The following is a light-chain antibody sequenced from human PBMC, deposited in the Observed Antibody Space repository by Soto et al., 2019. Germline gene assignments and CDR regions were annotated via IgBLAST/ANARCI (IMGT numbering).Light chain of an antibody. CDR1: ETINTW. CDR2: DAS. CDR3: QQYSTYPLT. Sequence: DIQMTQSPSSLSVSVGDRVTITCRASETINTWLAWYQQKPGKAHKILIYDASKLERGVPSRLSGSGSGAEFTLTISSLQPDDLGTYYCQQYSTYPLTFGGGTKVEL. V-gene: IGKV1-5*01. J-gene: IGKJ4*01.